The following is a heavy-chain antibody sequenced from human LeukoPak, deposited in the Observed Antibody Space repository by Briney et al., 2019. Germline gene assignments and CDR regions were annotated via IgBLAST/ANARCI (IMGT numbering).Heavy chain of an antibody. V-gene: IGHV3-7*01. D-gene: IGHD4-17*01. CDR3: ARLRIGAFDI. CDR2: IKQDGSEK. Sequence: GGSLRLSCAASGFPFSSYWMSWVRQAPGKGLEWVANIKQDGSEKYYVDSVKGRFTISRDNAKNSLYLQMNSLRAEDTAVYYCARLRIGAFDIWGQGTMVTASS. CDR1: GFPFSSYW. J-gene: IGHJ3*02.